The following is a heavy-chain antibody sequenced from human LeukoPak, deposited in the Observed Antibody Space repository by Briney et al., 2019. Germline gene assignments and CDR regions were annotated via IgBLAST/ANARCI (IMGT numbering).Heavy chain of an antibody. CDR2: IYYSGST. J-gene: IGHJ6*03. CDR1: GGSISSSSYY. V-gene: IGHV4-61*05. D-gene: IGHD3-22*01. CDR3: ARLVSPNSYYDSPFGPHYYYYYMDV. Sequence: KPSETLSLTCTVSGGSISSSSYYWGWIRQPPGKGLEWIGYIYYSGSTNYNPSLKSRVTISVDTSKNQFSLKLSSVTAADTAVYYCARLVSPNSYYDSPFGPHYYYYYMDVWGKGTTVTVSS.